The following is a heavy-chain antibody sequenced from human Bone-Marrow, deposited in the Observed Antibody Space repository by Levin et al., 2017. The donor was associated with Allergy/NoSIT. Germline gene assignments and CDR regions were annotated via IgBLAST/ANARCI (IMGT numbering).Heavy chain of an antibody. V-gene: IGHV4-31*03. CDR1: GGSIRSGSYY. J-gene: IGHJ5*02. CDR3: AGGGEFCRGGSCYP. D-gene: IGHD2-15*01. Sequence: SETLSLTCTVSGGSIRSGSYYSSWIRQHPGKGLEWIGYISNSGSTYYNPSLKSRVIISVDTSKNQFSLSLTSVTAADTAVYYCAGGGEFCRGGSCYPWGQGTLVTVSS. CDR2: ISNSGST.